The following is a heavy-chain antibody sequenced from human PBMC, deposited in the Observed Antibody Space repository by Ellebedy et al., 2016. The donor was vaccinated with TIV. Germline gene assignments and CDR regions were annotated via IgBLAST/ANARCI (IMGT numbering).Heavy chain of an antibody. D-gene: IGHD6-19*01. J-gene: IGHJ4*02. Sequence: GESLKISXAASGFTFSSYAMHWVRQAPGKGLEWVAVISYDGSNKYYADSVKGRFTISRDNSRNTLYLQMNSLRAEDTAVYYCAREGQQWLVLSQDYWGQGTLVTVSS. CDR1: GFTFSSYA. V-gene: IGHV3-30-3*01. CDR3: AREGQQWLVLSQDY. CDR2: ISYDGSNK.